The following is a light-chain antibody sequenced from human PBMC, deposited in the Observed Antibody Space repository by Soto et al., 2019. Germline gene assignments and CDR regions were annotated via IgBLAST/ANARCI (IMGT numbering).Light chain of an antibody. J-gene: IGKJ5*01. CDR1: QSVKTF. CDR2: DAS. Sequence: EIVLTQSPATLSLSTGQRATLSCRASQSVKTFLVWYQHRPGQAPRVLIYDASHRASGIPARLSGSGSGTDFTLTISSLEPEDAALYYCQQRSNWPPITFGQGTRLEI. V-gene: IGKV3-11*01. CDR3: QQRSNWPPIT.